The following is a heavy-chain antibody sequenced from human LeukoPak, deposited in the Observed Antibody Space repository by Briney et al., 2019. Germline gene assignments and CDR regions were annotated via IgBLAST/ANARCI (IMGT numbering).Heavy chain of an antibody. CDR3: ARSMGSLDAFDI. D-gene: IGHD2-8*01. CDR1: GYTFTSYY. Sequence: GASVKVSCKASGYTFTSYYMHWVRQAPGQGLEWMGIINPSGGSTSYAQKFQGRVTMTRDTSISTAYMELSRLRSDDTAVYYCARSMGSLDAFDIWGQGTMVTVSS. J-gene: IGHJ3*02. CDR2: INPSGGST. V-gene: IGHV1-46*01.